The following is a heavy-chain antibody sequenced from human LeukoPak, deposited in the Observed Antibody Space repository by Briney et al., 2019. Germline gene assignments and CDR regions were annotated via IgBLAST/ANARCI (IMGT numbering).Heavy chain of an antibody. V-gene: IGHV4-59*01. CDR3: ARGKPVVPAAMGVYDY. D-gene: IGHD2-2*01. CDR2: IYYSGST. J-gene: IGHJ4*02. Sequence: SETLSLTCTVSGGSISSYYWSWIRQPPGKGLEWIGYIYYSGSTNYNPSLKSRVTISVDTSKNQFSLKLSSVTAADTAVYYCARGKPVVPAAMGVYDYWGQGTLVTVSS. CDR1: GGSISSYY.